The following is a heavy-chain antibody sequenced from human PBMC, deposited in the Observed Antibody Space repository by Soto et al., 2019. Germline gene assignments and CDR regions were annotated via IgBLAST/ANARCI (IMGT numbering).Heavy chain of an antibody. D-gene: IGHD4-17*01. V-gene: IGHV1-18*01. Sequence: ASVKVSCKASGYTFTSYGISWVRQAPGQGLEWMGWISAYNGNTNYAQKLQGRVTMTTDTSTSTAYMELRSLRFDDTAVYYCASSTVTTPRLILDVWGKGTTVTVSS. CDR2: ISAYNGNT. J-gene: IGHJ6*04. CDR3: ASSTVTTPRLILDV. CDR1: GYTFTSYG.